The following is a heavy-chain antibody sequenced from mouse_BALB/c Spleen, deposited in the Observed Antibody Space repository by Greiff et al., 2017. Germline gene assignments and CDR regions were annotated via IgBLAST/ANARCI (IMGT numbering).Heavy chain of an antibody. V-gene: IGHV1-63*01. Sequence: QVQLQQSGAELVRPGTSVKISCKASGYAFTNYWLGWVKQRPGHGLEWIGDIYPGSGNTYYNEKFKGKATLTADKSSSTAYMQLSSLTSEDSAVYFCARGIYYGNYPYAMDYWGQGTSVTVSS. CDR3: ARGIYYGNYPYAMDY. CDR2: IYPGSGNT. J-gene: IGHJ4*01. CDR1: GYAFTNYW. D-gene: IGHD2-1*01.